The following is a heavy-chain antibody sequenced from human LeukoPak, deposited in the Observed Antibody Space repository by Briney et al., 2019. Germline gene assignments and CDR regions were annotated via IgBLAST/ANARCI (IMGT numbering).Heavy chain of an antibody. V-gene: IGHV4-59*02. J-gene: IGHJ5*02. CDR2: IYYSGST. D-gene: IGHD6-6*01. Sequence: SETLFLTCTVSGGSVSGYYWSWIRQPPGKGLEWIGYIYYSGSTNYNPSLKSRVNISVDTFEKQFSLKLTSVTAADTDVYYCARDREYSSSGLVWFDPWGHGILVTVSS. CDR1: GGSVSGYY. CDR3: ARDREYSSSGLVWFDP.